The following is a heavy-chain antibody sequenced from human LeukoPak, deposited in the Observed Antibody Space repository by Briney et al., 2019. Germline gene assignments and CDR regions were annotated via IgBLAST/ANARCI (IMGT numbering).Heavy chain of an antibody. J-gene: IGHJ4*02. CDR2: IYPGDSDT. CDR3: ARHPYCAGDCYSDY. D-gene: IGHD2-21*02. CDR1: GYTFSSYW. Sequence: GESLKISCKGSGYTFSSYWIAWVRQMPGQGLEWMGIIYPGDSDTRYSPSFRGQVTISADKSISTAYLQWHNLKASDTAIYYCARHPYCAGDCYSDYWDQGTLVTVSS. V-gene: IGHV5-51*01.